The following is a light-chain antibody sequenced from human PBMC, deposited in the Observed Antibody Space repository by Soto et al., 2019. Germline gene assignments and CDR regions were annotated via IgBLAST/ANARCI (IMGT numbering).Light chain of an antibody. CDR1: QSISSW. J-gene: IGKJ5*01. CDR3: HQANSFPIT. Sequence: DIQMTQSPSSVSASVGDRVTITCRASQSISSWLTWYQQKPGKAPKLLIYAASSLQSGVPSRFSGSGSGTDFTLTISSLQPEDFATYYCHQANSFPITFGQGTRLEIK. CDR2: AAS. V-gene: IGKV1D-12*01.